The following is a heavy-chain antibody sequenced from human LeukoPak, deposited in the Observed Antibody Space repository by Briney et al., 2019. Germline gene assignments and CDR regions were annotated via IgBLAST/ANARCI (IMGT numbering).Heavy chain of an antibody. V-gene: IGHV4-59*01. J-gene: IGHJ2*01. Sequence: SETLSLTCTVAGGSISSYYWSWIRQPPAKGLEWIGYIYYSGSTNYNPSLKSRVTISVDTSKNQFSLKLSSVTAADTAVYYCARSYGDYVIEYFDLWGRGTLVTVSS. CDR1: GGSISSYY. CDR3: ARSYGDYVIEYFDL. D-gene: IGHD4-17*01. CDR2: IYYSGST.